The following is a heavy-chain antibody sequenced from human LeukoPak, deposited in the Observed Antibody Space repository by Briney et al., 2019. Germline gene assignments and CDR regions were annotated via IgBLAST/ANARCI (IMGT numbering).Heavy chain of an antibody. CDR1: GYTFTSYD. J-gene: IGHJ4*02. Sequence: ASVKVSCKASGYTFTSYDINWVRQATGQGLEWMGWMNPNSGNTGYAQKFQGRVTITRNTSISTAYMELSSLRSEDTAVYYCARGGDILTGYPTPYDYWGQGTLVTVSS. V-gene: IGHV1-8*03. CDR2: MNPNSGNT. CDR3: ARGGDILTGYPTPYDY. D-gene: IGHD3-9*01.